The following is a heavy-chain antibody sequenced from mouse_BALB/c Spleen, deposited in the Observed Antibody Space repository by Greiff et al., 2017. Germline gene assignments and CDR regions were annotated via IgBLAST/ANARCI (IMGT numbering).Heavy chain of an antibody. CDR3: ARHRGDHYFDY. CDR2: ISSGGSYT. CDR1: GFTFSSYG. J-gene: IGHJ2*01. V-gene: IGHV5-6*01. Sequence: EVQRVESGGDLVKPGGSLKLSCAASGFTFSSYGMSWVRQTPDKRLEWVATISSGGSYTYYPDSVKGRFTISRDNAKNTLYLQMSSLKSEDTAMYYCARHRGDHYFDYWGQGTTLTVSS.